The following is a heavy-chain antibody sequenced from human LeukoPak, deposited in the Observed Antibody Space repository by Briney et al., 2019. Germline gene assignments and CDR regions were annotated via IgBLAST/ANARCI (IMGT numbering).Heavy chain of an antibody. CDR1: VYTFNVYF. Sequence: ASVSVSCKSSVYTFNVYFMQWVRQAPGQGREWMGWINPNSGGTNYAQKFQGRVTMTLDTSNSAAYMELTSLTPDDTAIYYCASGRGSGSLRWGQGTLVTVSS. D-gene: IGHD1-26*01. CDR3: ASGRGSGSLR. J-gene: IGHJ4*02. CDR2: INPNSGGT. V-gene: IGHV1-2*02.